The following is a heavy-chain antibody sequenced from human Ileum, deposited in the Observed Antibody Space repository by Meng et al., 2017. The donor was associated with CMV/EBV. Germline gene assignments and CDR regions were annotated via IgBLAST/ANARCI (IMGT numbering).Heavy chain of an antibody. CDR2: INPNSGGT. Sequence: ASVKVSCQASRYTFTGHYIHWVRQAPGQGPEWMGWINPNSGGTNYAQKSQGRVTMTRDTSISTAHRELSRLKSDDTAVYYCASTDCSTTSCYPYWFDPWGQGTQVTVSS. CDR3: ASTDCSTTSCYPYWFDP. V-gene: IGHV1-2*02. J-gene: IGHJ5*02. CDR1: RYTFTGHY. D-gene: IGHD2-2*01.